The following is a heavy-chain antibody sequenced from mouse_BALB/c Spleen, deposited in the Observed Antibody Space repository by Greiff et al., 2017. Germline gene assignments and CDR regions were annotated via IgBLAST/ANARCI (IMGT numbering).Heavy chain of an antibody. CDR3: ARVGYDGYYGGAMDY. D-gene: IGHD2-3*01. CDR2: INPNNGGT. V-gene: IGHV1-18*01. CDR1: GYTFTDYN. Sequence: VQLQQSGPELVKPGASVKIPCKASGYTFTDYNMDWVKQSHGKSLEWIGDINPNNGGTIYNQKFKGKATLTVDKSSSTAYMELRSLTSEDTAVYYCARVGYDGYYGGAMDYWGQGTLVTVSA. J-gene: IGHJ3*01.